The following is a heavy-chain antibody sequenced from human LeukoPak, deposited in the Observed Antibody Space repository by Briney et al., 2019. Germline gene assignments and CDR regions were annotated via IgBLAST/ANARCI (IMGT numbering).Heavy chain of an antibody. CDR3: ARHRGYGRYTSLDY. Sequence: SETLSLTCTVSGDSISSSSYYWGWIRQPPGKGLEWIGFINYFDSTYYIPSLMSRVTISVEASKNHFSLKLSSVTAADTAVYYCARHRGYGRYTSLDYWGQGILVTVSS. CDR2: INYFDST. V-gene: IGHV4-39*01. CDR1: GDSISSSSYY. D-gene: IGHD5-18*01. J-gene: IGHJ4*02.